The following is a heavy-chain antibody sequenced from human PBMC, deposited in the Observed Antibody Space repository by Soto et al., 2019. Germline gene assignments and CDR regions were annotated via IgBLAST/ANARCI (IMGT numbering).Heavy chain of an antibody. Sequence: QVQLQQWGAGLLKPSETLSLTCAVYGGSFSGYYWSWIRQPPGKGLEWIGEINHSGSTNYNPSLKSRFTRSVDTSKNPVSLKLSSVTAADTAVYYCARVSGIYYYRMDVWGQGTTVTVSS. CDR1: GGSFSGYY. CDR2: INHSGST. V-gene: IGHV4-34*01. J-gene: IGHJ6*02. D-gene: IGHD3-10*01. CDR3: ARVSGIYYYRMDV.